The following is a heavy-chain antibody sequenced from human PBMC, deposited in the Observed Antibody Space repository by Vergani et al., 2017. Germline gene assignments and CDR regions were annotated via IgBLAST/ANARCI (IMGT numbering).Heavy chain of an antibody. CDR1: GGTFSSYA. Sequence: QVQLVQSGAEVKKPGSSVKVSCKASGGTFSSYAISWVRQAPGQGLEWMGGIIPIFGTANYAQKFQGRVTITADESTSTAYMELSSLRSEDTAVYYCARVVTRIVVVIENNWFDPWGQGTLVTVSS. CDR3: ARVVTRIVVVIENNWFDP. D-gene: IGHD3-22*01. J-gene: IGHJ5*02. V-gene: IGHV1-69*01. CDR2: IIPIFGTA.